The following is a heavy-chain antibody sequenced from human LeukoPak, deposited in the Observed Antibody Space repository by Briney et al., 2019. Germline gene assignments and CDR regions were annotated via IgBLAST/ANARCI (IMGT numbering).Heavy chain of an antibody. D-gene: IGHD3-9*01. CDR2: ISSSSSYI. Sequence: GSLRLSCAASGFTFSSYSMNWVRQAPGKGLEWVSSISSSSSYIYYADSVKGRFTISRDNAKNSLYLQMNSLRAEDTAVYYCARVQDILTGYCFDYWGQGTLVTVSS. CDR3: ARVQDILTGYCFDY. CDR1: GFTFSSYS. V-gene: IGHV3-21*01. J-gene: IGHJ4*02.